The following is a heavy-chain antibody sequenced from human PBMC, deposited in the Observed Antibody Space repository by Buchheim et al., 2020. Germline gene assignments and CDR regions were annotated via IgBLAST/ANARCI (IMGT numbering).Heavy chain of an antibody. V-gene: IGHV4-31*03. D-gene: IGHD5-24*01. CDR2: MYYSGTT. J-gene: IGHJ4*02. Sequence: QVLLQESGPGLVKPSQTLSLTCSVSGDSIRSGGYYWSWIRQHPGKGLEWIGYMYYSGTTYYNPSLRRRVTISLDTAKNQLSLKLNSVTAADTAVYYCARRDGFNQVFDFWGRGTL. CDR1: GDSIRSGGYY. CDR3: ARRDGFNQVFDF.